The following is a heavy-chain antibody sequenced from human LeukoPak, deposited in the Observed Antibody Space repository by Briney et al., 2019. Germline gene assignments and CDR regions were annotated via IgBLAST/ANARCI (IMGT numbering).Heavy chain of an antibody. Sequence: ASVKVSCKASGGTFSSYAISWVRQAPGQGLEWMGGIIPMFGTANYAQKIQGRVTITADKSTSTAYMELSSLRSEDTAMYYCAGSGAARGKNYYYYMDVWGKGTTVTVSS. CDR2: IIPMFGTA. CDR3: AGSGAARGKNYYYYMDV. V-gene: IGHV1-69*06. D-gene: IGHD6-6*01. J-gene: IGHJ6*03. CDR1: GGTFSSYA.